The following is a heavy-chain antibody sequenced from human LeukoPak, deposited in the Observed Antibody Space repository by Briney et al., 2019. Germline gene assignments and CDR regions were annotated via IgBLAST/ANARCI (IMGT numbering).Heavy chain of an antibody. J-gene: IGHJ6*03. D-gene: IGHD3-3*01. CDR3: ARVRIFGAAYYYYYMDV. CDR2: IYYSGST. CDR1: GGSISSYY. Sequence: SETLSLTCTVSGGSISSYYWGWIRQPPGKGLEWIGSIYYSGSTYYNPSLKSRVTISVDTSKSQFSLKLSSVTAADTAVYYCARVRIFGAAYYYYYMDVWGKGTTVTVSS. V-gene: IGHV4-39*07.